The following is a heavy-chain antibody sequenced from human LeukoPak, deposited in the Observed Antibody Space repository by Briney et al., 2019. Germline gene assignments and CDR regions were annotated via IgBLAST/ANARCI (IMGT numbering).Heavy chain of an antibody. V-gene: IGHV3-23*01. CDR1: GFTFSSCA. CDR2: ISGSGGST. J-gene: IGHJ4*02. Sequence: GGSLRLSCAASGFTFSSCAMSRVRQAPGKGLEWVSAISGSGGSTYYADSVKGRFTISRDNSKNTLYLQMNSLRAEDTAVYYCAKDEDYSTLDYWGQGTLVTVSS. CDR3: AKDEDYSTLDY. D-gene: IGHD4-11*01.